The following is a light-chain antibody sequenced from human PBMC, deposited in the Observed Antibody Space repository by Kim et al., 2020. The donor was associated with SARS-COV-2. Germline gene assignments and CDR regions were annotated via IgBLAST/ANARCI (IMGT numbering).Light chain of an antibody. CDR1: SGHSNYA. J-gene: IGLJ3*02. V-gene: IGLV4-69*01. CDR2: LNSDGSH. CDR3: QTWGTGILV. Sequence: SVKLTYTLSSGHSNYAIAWHQQQPEKGPRYLMKLNSDGSHSKGDGIPDRFSGSSSGAERYLTISSLQSEDEADYYCQTWGTGILVFGGGTQLTVL.